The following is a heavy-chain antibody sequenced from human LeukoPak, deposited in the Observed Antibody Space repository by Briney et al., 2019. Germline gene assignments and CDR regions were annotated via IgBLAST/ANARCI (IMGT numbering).Heavy chain of an antibody. CDR2: ISAYNGNT. CDR1: GYTFTSYG. V-gene: IGHV1-18*01. Sequence: ASVKVSCKASGYTFTSYGISWVRQAPGQGLEWMGWISAYNGNTNYAQKLQGRVTMTTDTSTSTAYMELRSLRSDDTAVYYCARGRHITGTPNNLFDPWGQGTLVTVSS. D-gene: IGHD1-20*01. CDR3: ARGRHITGTPNNLFDP. J-gene: IGHJ5*02.